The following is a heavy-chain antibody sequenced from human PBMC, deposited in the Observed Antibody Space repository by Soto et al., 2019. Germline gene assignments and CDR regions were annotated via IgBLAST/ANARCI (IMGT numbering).Heavy chain of an antibody. J-gene: IGHJ6*02. D-gene: IGHD2-8*01. CDR3: AKNGQPPYYYYGLGV. Sequence: ASVKVSCKASGYTFTRYGISWVRQAPGQGLEWMGWISDYNGDTNYAQKFQDRVSMTIDTSTGTAYMELRSLTSDDTAIYYCAKNGQPPYYYYGLGVWG. V-gene: IGHV1-18*01. CDR2: ISDYNGDT. CDR1: GYTFTRYG.